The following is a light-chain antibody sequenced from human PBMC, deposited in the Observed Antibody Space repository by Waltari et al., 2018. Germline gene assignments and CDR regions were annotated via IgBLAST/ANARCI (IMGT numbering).Light chain of an antibody. CDR2: DAS. J-gene: IGKJ1*01. CDR1: QSVSSY. CDR3: QQRSSWPT. V-gene: IGKV3-11*01. Sequence: EIVLTQSPAILSLSPGDRATLSCRASQSVSSYLAWYQQKPGQAPRLLIYDASNRATRIPARFSGSGSGTDFTLTISSLEPEDFAVYYCQQRSSWPTFGQGTKVEIK.